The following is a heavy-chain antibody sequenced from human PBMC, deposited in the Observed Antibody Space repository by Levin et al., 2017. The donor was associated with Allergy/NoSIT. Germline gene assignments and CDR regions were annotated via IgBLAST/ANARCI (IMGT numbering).Heavy chain of an antibody. J-gene: IGHJ4*02. CDR3: ARGGGDLDN. V-gene: IGHV5-10-1*01. Sequence: GESLKISCKGSGYSFTSYWISWVRQMPGKGLEWMGRIDPSDSHTNYSPSFQSHVTISVDRSISTAYLQWGSLKASDTATYYCARGGGDLDNWGQGTLVTVSS. CDR2: IDPSDSHT. CDR1: GYSFTSYW. D-gene: IGHD2-21*02.